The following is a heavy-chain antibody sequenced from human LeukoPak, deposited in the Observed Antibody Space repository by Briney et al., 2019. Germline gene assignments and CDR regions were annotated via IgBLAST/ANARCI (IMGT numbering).Heavy chain of an antibody. CDR2: ISNSSTII. J-gene: IGHJ4*02. CDR1: GFTFSSYS. D-gene: IGHD6-19*01. V-gene: IGHV3-48*01. CDR3: ARSDSGWYYPFDY. Sequence: GGSLRLSCAASGFTFSSYSMNWVRQAPGKGLEWISYISNSSTIISYADSVKGRFTISRDSAKNSLHLQMNSLRAEDTAVYYCARSDSGWYYPFDYWGQGTLVTVSS.